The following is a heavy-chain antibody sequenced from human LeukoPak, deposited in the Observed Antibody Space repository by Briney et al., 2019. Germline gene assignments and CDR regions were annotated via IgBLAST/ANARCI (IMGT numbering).Heavy chain of an antibody. CDR3: ARERDFVIVSGLDY. V-gene: IGHV3-21*01. CDR1: GFTFSSYA. Sequence: GGSLRLSCAASGFTFSSYAMSWVRQAPGKGLEWVSSISSSSSYIYYADSVKGRFTISRDNAKNSLYLQMNSLRAEDTAVYYCARERDFVIVSGLDYWGQGTLVTASS. D-gene: IGHD3-22*01. J-gene: IGHJ4*02. CDR2: ISSSSSYI.